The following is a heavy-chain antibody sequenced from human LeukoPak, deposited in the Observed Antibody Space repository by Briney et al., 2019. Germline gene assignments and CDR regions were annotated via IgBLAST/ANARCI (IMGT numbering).Heavy chain of an antibody. CDR1: GFTFSDYY. CDR3: ARDLLGYCSSTSCYSPQSDY. Sequence: PGGSLRLSCAASGFTFSDYYMSWIRQAPGKGLEWVSSISSSSSNIYYADSVKGRFTISRDNAKNSLYLQMNSLRAEDTAVYYCARDLLGYCSSTSCYSPQSDYWGQGRLVAVCS. CDR2: ISSSSSNI. D-gene: IGHD2-2*01. V-gene: IGHV3-11*04. J-gene: IGHJ4*02.